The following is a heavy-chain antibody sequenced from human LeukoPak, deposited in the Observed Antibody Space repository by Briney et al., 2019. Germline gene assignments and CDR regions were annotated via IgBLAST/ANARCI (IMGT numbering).Heavy chain of an antibody. Sequence: PGGSLRLSCVGSGFSFEDFAMHWVRQVPGKGLEWVSGISGSAGSINYADSVRGRFSISRDNAKKSLFLQMNSLRAEDTAVYYCARDSSGWQSDSFDIWGQGTMVPVSS. CDR1: GFSFEDFA. D-gene: IGHD6-19*01. J-gene: IGHJ3*02. CDR2: ISGSAGSI. V-gene: IGHV3-9*01. CDR3: ARDSSGWQSDSFDI.